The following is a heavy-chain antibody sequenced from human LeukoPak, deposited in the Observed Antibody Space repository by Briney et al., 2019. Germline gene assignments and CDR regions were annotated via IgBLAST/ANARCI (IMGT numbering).Heavy chain of an antibody. V-gene: IGHV1-58*02. J-gene: IGHJ3*02. Sequence: SVKVSCKASGFTFTSSAMQWVRQARGQRLEWIGWIVVGSGNTNYAQKFQGRVTMTRNTSISTAYMELSSLRSEDTAVYYCARGGGTRGAFDIWGQGTMVTVSS. CDR3: ARGGGTRGAFDI. CDR2: IVVGSGNT. CDR1: GFTFTSSA. D-gene: IGHD1-26*01.